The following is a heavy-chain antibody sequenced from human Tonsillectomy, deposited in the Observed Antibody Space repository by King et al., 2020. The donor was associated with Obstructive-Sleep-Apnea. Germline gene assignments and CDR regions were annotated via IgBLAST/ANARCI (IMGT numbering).Heavy chain of an antibody. V-gene: IGHV3-7*01. Sequence: VQLVESGGGLVQPGGSLRLSCAASGFTFRGYWMSWVRQAPGKGLEWVANIKEVGSEKYYVDSVKGRFTISRDNAQNSLYLQMNSLRAEDTAVYYCARVYGIAAGPLDYWGQGSLVTVSS. CDR2: IKEVGSEK. CDR3: ARVYGIAAGPLDY. CDR1: GFTFRGYW. D-gene: IGHD6-13*01. J-gene: IGHJ4*02.